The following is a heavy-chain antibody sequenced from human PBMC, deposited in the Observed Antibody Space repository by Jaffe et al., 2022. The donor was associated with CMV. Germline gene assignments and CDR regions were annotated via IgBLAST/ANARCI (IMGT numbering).Heavy chain of an antibody. CDR3: ATSLNSAWFHFNY. V-gene: IGHV3-48*03. Sequence: EVQLVESGGGLVQPGGSLRLSCAASEFTFSTYEMNWVRQAPGKGLEWVSYISNSGKTIYYADSVKGRFTVSRDNAKNSLYLQMNSLRAEDTAVYYCATSLNSAWFHFNYWGQGTLVTVSS. CDR2: ISNSGKTI. D-gene: IGHD6-19*01. J-gene: IGHJ4*02. CDR1: EFTFSTYE.